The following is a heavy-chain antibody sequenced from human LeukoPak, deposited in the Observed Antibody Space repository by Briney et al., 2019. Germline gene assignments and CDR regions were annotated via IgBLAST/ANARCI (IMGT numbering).Heavy chain of an antibody. V-gene: IGHV4-39*07. CDR2: MYHNGST. Sequence: SETLSLTCTVSGGSISSISYYWGWIRQPPGKGLEWIGSMYHNGSTYYNPSLKSRVTISVDTSKNQFSLKLSSVTAADTAVYYCARRPRGGNSFFQHWGQGTLVTVSS. CDR3: ARRPRGGNSFFQH. CDR1: GGSISSISYY. D-gene: IGHD4-23*01. J-gene: IGHJ1*01.